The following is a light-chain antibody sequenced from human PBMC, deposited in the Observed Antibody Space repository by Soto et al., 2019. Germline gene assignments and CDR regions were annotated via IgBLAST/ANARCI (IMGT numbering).Light chain of an antibody. CDR2: SAS. Sequence: DIQMTQSPSSVSASVGDRVTITCRASQGIRSWLAWYQQKPGKAPKLLIYSASTLQSGVPSRFIGSGSGTDFTLTISGRQPEDVAAYYCQQSYTFPATFGGGTRVEIK. CDR3: QQSYTFPAT. J-gene: IGKJ4*01. V-gene: IGKV1D-12*01. CDR1: QGIRSW.